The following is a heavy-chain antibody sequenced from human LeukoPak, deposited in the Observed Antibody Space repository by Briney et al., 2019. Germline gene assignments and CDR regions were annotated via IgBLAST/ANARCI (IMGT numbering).Heavy chain of an antibody. Sequence: AGGSLRLSCAASGFTVSSNYMSWVRQAPGKGLEWVSVIYSGGSTYYADSVKGRFTISRDNSKNTLYLQMNSLRAEDTAVYYCAREINYYDSSGYYYNYFDYWGQGTLVTVSS. CDR2: IYSGGST. V-gene: IGHV3-53*01. CDR3: AREINYYDSSGYYYNYFDY. D-gene: IGHD3-22*01. J-gene: IGHJ4*02. CDR1: GFTVSSNY.